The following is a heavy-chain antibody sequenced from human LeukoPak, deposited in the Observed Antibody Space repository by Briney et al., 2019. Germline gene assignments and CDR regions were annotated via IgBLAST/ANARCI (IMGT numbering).Heavy chain of an antibody. CDR2: VRYDEGNT. CDR3: ARDLRGMVRGVIPPGY. V-gene: IGHV3-30*02. CDR1: GFTFSSYG. Sequence: GGSLRLSCAASGFTFSSYGMYWVRQAPGKGLEWVAYVRYDEGNTYFGDSVKGRFTISRDNSKNTLYLQMNSLRPEDTAVYYCARDLRGMVRGVIPPGYWGQGTLVTVSS. J-gene: IGHJ4*02. D-gene: IGHD3-10*01.